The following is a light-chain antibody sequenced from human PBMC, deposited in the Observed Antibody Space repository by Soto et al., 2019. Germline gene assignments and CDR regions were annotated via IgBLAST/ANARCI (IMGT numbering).Light chain of an antibody. J-gene: IGKJ1*01. CDR3: QYYNNYCWT. Sequence: DIQLTQSPSTLSASVGDRVTITCRASQSISSWLAWYQQKPGKAPKFLIYKTSNLESRVPSRFSGSGSGTEFTLTISSLQPDDFATYYCQYYNNYCWTFGQGTKGEIK. CDR1: QSISSW. CDR2: KTS. V-gene: IGKV1-5*03.